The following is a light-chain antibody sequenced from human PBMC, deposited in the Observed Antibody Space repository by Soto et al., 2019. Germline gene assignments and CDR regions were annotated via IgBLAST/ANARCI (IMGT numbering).Light chain of an antibody. CDR2: SAS. CDR1: QTVSNNY. V-gene: IGKV3-20*01. Sequence: EIVLTQSPGTLSLSPGDRATLSCRASQTVSNNYLAWCQQKPGQAPRLLIYSASSRATGIPDRFSGSGSGTDFTLTISRLDPEDFAVYYCQQYGSSPGTFGQGTKVDIK. CDR3: QQYGSSPGT. J-gene: IGKJ1*01.